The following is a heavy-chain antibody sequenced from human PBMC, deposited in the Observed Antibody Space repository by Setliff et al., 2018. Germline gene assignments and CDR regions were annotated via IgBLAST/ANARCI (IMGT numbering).Heavy chain of an antibody. CDR3: ARSRSNFWSGYFNWFDP. D-gene: IGHD3-3*01. Sequence: PGESLKISCKGSGYSFTSYWIGWVRQMPGKGLEWMGTIYPGDSDTRYSPSFQGQVTIPADKSISTAYLQWSSLKASDTAMYYCARSRSNFWSGYFNWFDPWGQGTLVTVSS. CDR1: GYSFTSYW. CDR2: IYPGDSDT. J-gene: IGHJ5*02. V-gene: IGHV5-51*01.